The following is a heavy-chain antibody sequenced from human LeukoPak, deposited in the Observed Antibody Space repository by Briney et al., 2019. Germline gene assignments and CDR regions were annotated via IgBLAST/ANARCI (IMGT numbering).Heavy chain of an antibody. CDR2: INPSGGST. V-gene: IGHV1-46*01. D-gene: IGHD4-17*01. CDR3: ARGYGDYLDY. CDR1: GYTFTTYY. J-gene: IGHJ4*02. Sequence: RASVKVSCKASGYTFTTYYIHWVRQAPGQGLEWMAIINPSGGSTSYAQKFQGRVTMTRDTSTSTVYMELSSLRSEDTAVYYCARGYGDYLDYWGQGTLVTVPS.